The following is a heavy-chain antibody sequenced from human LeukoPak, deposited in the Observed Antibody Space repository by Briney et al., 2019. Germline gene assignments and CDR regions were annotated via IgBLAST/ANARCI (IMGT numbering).Heavy chain of an antibody. D-gene: IGHD6-19*01. CDR3: AREGIAVAVNFDY. V-gene: IGHV3-48*03. CDR1: GFSFSSYE. Sequence: GGSLRLSCAASGFSFSSYEMNWVRQAPGKGLEWVSYISSSGSTIYYADSVKGRFTISRDNAKNSLYLQMNSLRAEDTAVYYCAREGIAVAVNFDYWGQGTLVTVSS. CDR2: ISSSGSTI. J-gene: IGHJ4*02.